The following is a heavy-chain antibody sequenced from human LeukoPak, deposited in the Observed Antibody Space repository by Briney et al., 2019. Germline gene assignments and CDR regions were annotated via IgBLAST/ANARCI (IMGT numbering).Heavy chain of an antibody. CDR2: IISSVSTI. CDR3: ARQVAGTDY. V-gene: IGHV3-48*03. CDR1: GFTFSTYE. J-gene: IGHJ4*02. Sequence: GGSLRLSCAASGFTFSTYEMNWVRQAPGKGLEWVSYIISSVSTIYYADSVKGRFTNSRDNAKNSLYLQMNSLRAENTAVYYCARQVAGTDYWGQGTLVTVSS. D-gene: IGHD6-19*01.